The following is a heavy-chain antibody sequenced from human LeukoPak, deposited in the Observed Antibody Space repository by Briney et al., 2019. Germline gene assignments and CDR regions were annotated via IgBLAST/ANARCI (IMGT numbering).Heavy chain of an antibody. Sequence: PGGSLRLSCAASGFTFSTYSMNWVRQAPGKGLEWGSSISTSSSYIYYADSVKGRFTISRDNAKNSLYLQLNSLRAEDTAVYYCARDITMIVVVTPSFDYWGQGTLVTVSS. D-gene: IGHD3-22*01. V-gene: IGHV3-21*01. CDR2: ISTSSSYI. CDR3: ARDITMIVVVTPSFDY. J-gene: IGHJ4*02. CDR1: GFTFSTYS.